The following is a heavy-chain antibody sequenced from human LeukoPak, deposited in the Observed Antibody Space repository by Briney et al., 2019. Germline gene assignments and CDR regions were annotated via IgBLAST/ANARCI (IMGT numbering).Heavy chain of an antibody. Sequence: PSQTLSLTCSVSGDSINSGGYYWNWIRQFPGKDLEWIGYIQYSGSTHYNTSLKSRVTISVDTSKTQFSLKMTSLTAADTAVYYCARLAMVRGLDIWGQGTMVIVSS. CDR3: ARLAMVRGLDI. CDR2: IQYSGST. CDR1: GDSINSGGYY. J-gene: IGHJ3*02. D-gene: IGHD3-10*01. V-gene: IGHV4-31*03.